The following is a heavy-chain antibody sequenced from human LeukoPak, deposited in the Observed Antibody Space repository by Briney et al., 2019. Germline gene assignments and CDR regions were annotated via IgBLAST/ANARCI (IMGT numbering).Heavy chain of an antibody. CDR1: GYSISSGYY. Sequence: TSETLSLTCTVSGYSISSGYYWGWIRQPPGKGLEWIGSIYHSGSTYYNPSLKSRVTISVDTSKNQFSLKLSSVTAADTAVYYCARERYQLLFFWGQGTLVTVSS. V-gene: IGHV4-38-2*02. D-gene: IGHD2-2*01. J-gene: IGHJ4*02. CDR2: IYHSGST. CDR3: ARERYQLLFF.